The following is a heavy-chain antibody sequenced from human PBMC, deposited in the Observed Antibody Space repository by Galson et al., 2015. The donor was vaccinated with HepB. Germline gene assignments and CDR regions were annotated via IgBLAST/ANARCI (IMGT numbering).Heavy chain of an antibody. V-gene: IGHV3-30*04. CDR3: ARAPPNLNTVYYYYFYAMDV. CDR1: GSTFTSYS. J-gene: IGHJ6*02. D-gene: IGHD2-2*02. Sequence: SLRLSCAASGSTFTSYSMHWVRQAPGKGLEWVAVISYDGNNKYYADSVRGRFTISRDNSKDTLYLQMDSLRAEDTAVYYCARAPPNLNTVYYYYFYAMDVWGQGTTVTVSS. CDR2: ISYDGNNK.